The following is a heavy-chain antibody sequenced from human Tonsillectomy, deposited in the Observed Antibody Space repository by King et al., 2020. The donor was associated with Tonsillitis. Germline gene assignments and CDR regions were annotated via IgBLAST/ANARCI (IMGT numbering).Heavy chain of an antibody. V-gene: IGHV1-2*02. CDR2: INPNSGGT. J-gene: IGHJ6*02. D-gene: IGHD3-22*01. CDR1: GYTFSGYY. Sequence: VQLVESGAEGKKPGASVKVSCRASGYTFSGYYIHWVRQAPGQGLEWMGWINPNSGGTNYAQKFQGRVTMTRDTSISTAYMELSRLTSDDTAVYYCTRRDSEGDYYSFGMDVWGQGTAVTVFS. CDR3: TRRDSEGDYYSFGMDV.